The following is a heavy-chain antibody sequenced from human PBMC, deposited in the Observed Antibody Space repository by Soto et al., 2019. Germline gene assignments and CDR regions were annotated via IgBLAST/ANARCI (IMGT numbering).Heavy chain of an antibody. V-gene: IGHV4-39*01. Sequence: LSLTCTVSGGSISSSSYYWGWIRQPPGKGLEWIGSIYYSGSTYYNPSLKSRVTISVDTSKNQFSLKLSSVTAADTAVYYCARGTDYDILTGYYNILDYWGQGTLVTVSS. CDR2: IYYSGST. J-gene: IGHJ4*02. D-gene: IGHD3-9*01. CDR1: GGSISSSSYY. CDR3: ARGTDYDILTGYYNILDY.